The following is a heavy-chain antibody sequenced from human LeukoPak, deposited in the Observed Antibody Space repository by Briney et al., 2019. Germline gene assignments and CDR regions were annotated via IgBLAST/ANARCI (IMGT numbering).Heavy chain of an antibody. V-gene: IGHV4-59*01. CDR1: GGSISSYD. CDR2: IYYSGST. Sequence: SETLSLTCTVSGGSISSYDWSWIRQSPGKGLEWIGYIYYSGSTNYNPSLKSRVSISVDTSKNQFSLKLSSVTAADTAVYYCASNPKGRGRTYAFVIWGQGTMVTVSS. J-gene: IGHJ3*02. CDR3: ASNPKGRGRTYAFVI.